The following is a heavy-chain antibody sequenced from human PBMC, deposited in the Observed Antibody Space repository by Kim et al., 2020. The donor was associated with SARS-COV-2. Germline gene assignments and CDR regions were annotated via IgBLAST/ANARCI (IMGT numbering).Heavy chain of an antibody. D-gene: IGHD6-13*01. J-gene: IGHJ4*02. Sequence: YADSVKGRFTISRDNAKNSLYLQMNSRRAEDTAVYYCSTYSSSGPLRDYWGQGTLVTVSS. V-gene: IGHV3-48*03. CDR3: STYSSSGPLRDY.